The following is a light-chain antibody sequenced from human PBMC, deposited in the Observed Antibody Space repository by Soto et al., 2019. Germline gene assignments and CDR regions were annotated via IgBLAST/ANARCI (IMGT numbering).Light chain of an antibody. Sequence: EIVLTQSPGTLSLSPGARATLSCRASQSVSSSYVAWYQQKPGQAPRLLIYGASSRATGIPDRFSGSGSGTDFTLTISRLEPEDFAVYYCQQYGSSPYTLGQGTKLEIK. V-gene: IGKV3-20*01. J-gene: IGKJ2*01. CDR1: QSVSSSY. CDR2: GAS. CDR3: QQYGSSPYT.